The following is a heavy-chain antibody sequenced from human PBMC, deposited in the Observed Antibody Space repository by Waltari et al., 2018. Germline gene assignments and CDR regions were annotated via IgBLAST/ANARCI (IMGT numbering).Heavy chain of an antibody. CDR2: IYYSGGT. V-gene: IGHV4-39*07. J-gene: IGHJ3*02. CDR3: ARAAGLYYDFWSGYYNAFDI. Sequence: QLQLQESGPGLVKPSETLSLTCTASGGSISSSSYYWGWIRQPPGKGLDGVGSIYYSGGTSSNPSLKSRVTISVDTSKNQFSLKLSSVTAADTAVYYCARAAGLYYDFWSGYYNAFDIWGQGTMVTVSS. CDR1: GGSISSSSYY. D-gene: IGHD3-3*01.